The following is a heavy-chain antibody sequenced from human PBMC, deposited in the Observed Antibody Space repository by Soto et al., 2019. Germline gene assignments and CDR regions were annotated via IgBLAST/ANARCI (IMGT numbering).Heavy chain of an antibody. CDR1: GFTFSSYG. CDR3: AKDSWPNGLDP. CDR2: IWYDGSNK. J-gene: IGHJ5*02. Sequence: GGSLRLSCGASGFTFSSYGMHWVRQAPGKGLEWVAVIWYDGSNKYYADSVKGRFTISRDNSKNTLYLQMNSLRAEDTAVYYCAKDSWPNGLDPWGHGTLATVS. V-gene: IGHV3-33*06.